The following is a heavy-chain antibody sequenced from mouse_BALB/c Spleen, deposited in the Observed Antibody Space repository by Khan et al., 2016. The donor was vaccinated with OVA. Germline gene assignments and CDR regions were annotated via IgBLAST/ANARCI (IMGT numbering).Heavy chain of an antibody. CDR1: GFSLTNYD. J-gene: IGHJ1*01. V-gene: IGHV2-9-2*01. D-gene: IGHD1-1*01. CDR2: IWTGGDT. CDR3: VRRGHYYGSCYWYVDV. Sequence: QVQLKESGPGLVAPSQSLSITCTVSGFSLTNYDISWIRQPPGKGLEWLGVIWTGGDTNYNSAFMSRLSISKDNSKSQVFLKMNSLQTDDTAIYYCVRRGHYYGSCYWYVDVWGAGTTVTVSS.